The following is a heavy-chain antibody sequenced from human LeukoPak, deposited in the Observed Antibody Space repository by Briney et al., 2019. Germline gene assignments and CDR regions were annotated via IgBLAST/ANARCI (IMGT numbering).Heavy chain of an antibody. V-gene: IGHV3-21*01. D-gene: IGHD3-22*01. CDR3: ARPQWLFRNDAFDI. CDR2: ISSSSSYI. J-gene: IGHJ3*02. Sequence: GGSLRLSCAASGFTFSSYSMNWVRQAPGKGLEWVSSISSSSSYIYYADSVKGRFTISRDNAKNPLYLQMNSLRAEDTAVYYCARPQWLFRNDAFDIWGQGTMVTVSS. CDR1: GFTFSSYS.